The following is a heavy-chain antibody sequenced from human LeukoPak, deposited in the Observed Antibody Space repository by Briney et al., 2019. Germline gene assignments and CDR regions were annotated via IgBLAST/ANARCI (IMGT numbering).Heavy chain of an antibody. CDR2: IYYSGST. Sequence: SETLSLTCTVSGGSISSGGYYWSWIRQHPGKGLEWIGYIYYSGSTYYNPSLKSRVTISVDTSKNQFSLKLSTVTAADTAVYYCARVSQYCSSTSCYSGGMDVWGQGTTVTVSS. V-gene: IGHV4-31*03. J-gene: IGHJ6*02. CDR3: ARVSQYCSSTSCYSGGMDV. CDR1: GGSISSGGYY. D-gene: IGHD2-2*01.